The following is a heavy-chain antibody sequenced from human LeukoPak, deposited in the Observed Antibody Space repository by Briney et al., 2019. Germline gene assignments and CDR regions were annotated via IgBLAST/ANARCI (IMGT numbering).Heavy chain of an antibody. J-gene: IGHJ3*02. CDR3: ARAPTFDI. CDR2: INPNSGDT. Sequence: ASVKVSCKAAGYTFTGYYMHWVRQAPGQGLKWMGWINPNSGDTDSAQNFQGRVTMTRDTSISTAYMELTRLRSDDTAVYYCARAPTFDIWGQGTMVTVSS. CDR1: GYTFTGYY. V-gene: IGHV1-2*02.